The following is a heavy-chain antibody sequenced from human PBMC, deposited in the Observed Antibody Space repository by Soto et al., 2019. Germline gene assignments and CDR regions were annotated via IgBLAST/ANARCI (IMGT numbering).Heavy chain of an antibody. CDR2: ISGNGGCT. D-gene: IGHD2-15*01. V-gene: IGHV3-64D*06. J-gene: IGHJ6*02. CDR3: VKRMNKAPRYYYYGMDV. Sequence: HPGGSLRLSCSASGFIFSSYTMHWVRQAPGKGLEYVSAISGNGGCTYYIDSVKGRFTISRDNSKNTLYLQMSSLRAEDTAVYYCVKRMNKAPRYYYYGMDVWGQGTTVTVSS. CDR1: GFIFSSYT.